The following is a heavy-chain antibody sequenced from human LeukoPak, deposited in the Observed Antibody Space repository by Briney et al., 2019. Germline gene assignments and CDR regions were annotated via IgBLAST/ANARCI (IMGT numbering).Heavy chain of an antibody. D-gene: IGHD6-19*01. CDR2: INPNSGGT. V-gene: IGHV1-2*02. J-gene: IGHJ4*02. CDR3: ARDRGSGWYGFDY. Sequence: GASVTVSCKASGYTFTGYYMHWVRQAPGQGLEWMGWINPNSGGTNYAQKFQGRVTMTRDTSISTAYMELSRLRSDDTAVYYCARDRGSGWYGFDYWGQGTLVTVSS. CDR1: GYTFTGYY.